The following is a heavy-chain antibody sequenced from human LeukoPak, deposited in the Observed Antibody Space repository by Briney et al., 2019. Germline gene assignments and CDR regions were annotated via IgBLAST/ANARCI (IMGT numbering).Heavy chain of an antibody. J-gene: IGHJ4*02. D-gene: IGHD3-16*01. CDR1: GYTFTGHF. Sequence: GASVKVSCKASGYTFTGHFMHWVRQAPGQGLEWMGWINPNSGGTYYAQKFQGRVTMTRDPSISTAYMEVRSLTSDDTAVYYCAPTAEAYTSWWKVWGQGTLVTVSS. CDR3: APTAEAYTSWWKV. CDR2: INPNSGGT. V-gene: IGHV1-2*02.